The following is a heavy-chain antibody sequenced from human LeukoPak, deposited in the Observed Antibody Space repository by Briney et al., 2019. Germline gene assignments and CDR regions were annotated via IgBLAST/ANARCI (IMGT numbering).Heavy chain of an antibody. D-gene: IGHD1-26*01. CDR3: ARVRGKWEPLDAFDI. V-gene: IGHV4-61*01. Sequence: NPSETLSLTCTVSGGSITSGSYYWSWIRQPPGKGLEWIGYIYYSGSTNYNPSLKSRVTISVDTSKNQFSLKLSSVTAADTAVYYCARVRGKWEPLDAFDIWGQGTMVTVSS. CDR2: IYYSGST. J-gene: IGHJ3*02. CDR1: GGSITSGSYY.